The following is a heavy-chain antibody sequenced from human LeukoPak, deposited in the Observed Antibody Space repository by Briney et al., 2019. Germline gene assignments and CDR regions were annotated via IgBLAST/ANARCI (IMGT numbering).Heavy chain of an antibody. CDR1: AFIFSSYG. V-gene: IGHV3-30*02. J-gene: IGHJ1*01. Sequence: GGSLRLSCAASAFIFSSYGMHWVRQAPGKGLEWVAFIRFDGSDEYYADSMKGRFTISRDNAKNSLYLQMNSLRAEDTAVYYCARGIVAAIEYFQHWGQGTLVTVSS. CDR2: IRFDGSDE. D-gene: IGHD6-13*01. CDR3: ARGIVAAIEYFQH.